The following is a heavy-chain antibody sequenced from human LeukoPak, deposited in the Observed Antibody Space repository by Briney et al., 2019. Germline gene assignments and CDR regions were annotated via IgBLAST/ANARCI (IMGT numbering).Heavy chain of an antibody. CDR1: GYTFTGYY. J-gene: IGHJ4*02. CDR3: ARGSRGRWLQFTYFDY. V-gene: IGHV1-2*06. D-gene: IGHD5-24*01. Sequence: ASVKVSCKASGYTFTGYYMHWVQQAPAQGLEWMGRINPNRGGTNYAQKFQGRVTMTRDTSISTAYMEMSRLRSDDTAVYYCARGSRGRWLQFTYFDYWGQGTLVTVSS. CDR2: INPNRGGT.